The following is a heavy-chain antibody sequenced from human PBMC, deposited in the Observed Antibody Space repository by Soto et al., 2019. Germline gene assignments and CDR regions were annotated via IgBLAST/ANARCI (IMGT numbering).Heavy chain of an antibody. CDR3: ARDSSSSPCMDV. J-gene: IGHJ6*02. CDR1: GGTFSSYA. Sequence: ASVKVSCKASGGTFSSYAISWVRQAPGQGLEWMGGIIPIFGTANYAQKFQGRVTITADESTSTAYMELSSLRSEDTAVYYCARDSSSSPCMDVWGQGTTVTVSS. CDR2: IIPIFGTA. D-gene: IGHD6-6*01. V-gene: IGHV1-69*13.